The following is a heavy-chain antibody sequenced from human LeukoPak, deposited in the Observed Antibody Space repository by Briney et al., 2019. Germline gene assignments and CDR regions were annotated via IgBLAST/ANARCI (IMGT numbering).Heavy chain of an antibody. Sequence: PGGSLRLSCAASGFNFNNYWMTWVRQAPGEGLEWVANIKQDESEKFYADSVRGRFTISRDNAKNTLYLQMNSLTVEDTAVYYCVREGEFVGNWYDPWGQGTLVTVSS. J-gene: IGHJ5*02. CDR1: GFNFNNYW. V-gene: IGHV3-7*03. D-gene: IGHD2-21*01. CDR3: VREGEFVGNWYDP. CDR2: IKQDESEK.